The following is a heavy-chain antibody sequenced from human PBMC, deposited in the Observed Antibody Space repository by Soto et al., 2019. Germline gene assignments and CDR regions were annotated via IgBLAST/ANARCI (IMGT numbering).Heavy chain of an antibody. CDR3: ATELGENPASPFDA. CDR1: GVTFSSET. D-gene: IGHD3-10*01. J-gene: IGHJ4*02. Sequence: QVQLVQSGADVKKPGSSVKVSCQASGVTFSSETLGWVRQAPGQGLEWVWGIIPLFGTASVAQKFQGRGTITADESTSTVYMELSSLRSDDTAVYFCATELGENPASPFDAWGQGTLVTVSS. CDR2: IIPLFGTA. V-gene: IGHV1-69*01.